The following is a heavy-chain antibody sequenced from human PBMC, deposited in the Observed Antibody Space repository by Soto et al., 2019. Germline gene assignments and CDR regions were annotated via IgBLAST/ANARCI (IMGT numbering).Heavy chain of an antibody. D-gene: IGHD5-18*01. CDR1: GYTFTSYG. CDR2: ISAYNGNT. J-gene: IGHJ6*02. Sequence: QVQLVQSGAEVKKPGASVKVSCKASGYTFTSYGISWVRQAPGQGLEWMGWISAYNGNTNYAQKLQGRVTMTTDTSTSPAYMELRSLTTDDTAVYYCARDGVDTATGYYYGMDVWGQGTTVTVSS. V-gene: IGHV1-18*01. CDR3: ARDGVDTATGYYYGMDV.